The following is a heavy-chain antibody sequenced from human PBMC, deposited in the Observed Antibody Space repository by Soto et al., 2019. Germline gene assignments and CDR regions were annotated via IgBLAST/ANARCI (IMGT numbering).Heavy chain of an antibody. CDR1: GGSISSGGYY. Sequence: QVQLQESGPGLVKPSQTLSLTCTVSGGSISSGGYYWSWIRQHPGKGLEWIGYIYYSGSTYYNPSLKSRVTISVDTSKNQFSLKLSSETAADTAVYYCARDLTREVRGSGCSCYPDAFDIWGQGTMVTVSS. V-gene: IGHV4-31*03. CDR2: IYYSGST. D-gene: IGHD2-15*01. CDR3: ARDLTREVRGSGCSCYPDAFDI. J-gene: IGHJ3*02.